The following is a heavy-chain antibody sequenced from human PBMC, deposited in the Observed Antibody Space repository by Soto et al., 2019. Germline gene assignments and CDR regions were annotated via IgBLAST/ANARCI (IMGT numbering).Heavy chain of an antibody. V-gene: IGHV3-30*04. D-gene: IGHD3-9*01. CDR1: RFTVSSYA. Sequence: GGSLRLSCAASRFTVSSYAIHWVRQAPGKGLEWVAVISYDGRQKHYIDSVKGRFTLSRDESDNMVYLQMNSLRPEDTAVYYCAKDVYFDSYYFDQWGQGTLVTVSS. CDR3: AKDVYFDSYYFDQ. J-gene: IGHJ4*02. CDR2: ISYDGRQK.